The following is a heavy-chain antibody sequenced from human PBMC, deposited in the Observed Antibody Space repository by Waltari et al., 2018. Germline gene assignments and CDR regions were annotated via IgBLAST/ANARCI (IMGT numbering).Heavy chain of an antibody. Sequence: EVQLVESGGGLVQPGGSLRLSCVASGFTFSSHWISWLRKAPGKGREGGGNINEDESGTFYADSVKGRFTISRDNAKKSLELQMNSLRGEDTVFYNDAATTEIYTNYAAYWGQGTLVTVSS. J-gene: IGHJ4*02. CDR2: INEDESGT. CDR1: GFTFSSHW. D-gene: IGHD4-4*01. CDR3: AATTEIYTNYAAY. V-gene: IGHV3-7*01.